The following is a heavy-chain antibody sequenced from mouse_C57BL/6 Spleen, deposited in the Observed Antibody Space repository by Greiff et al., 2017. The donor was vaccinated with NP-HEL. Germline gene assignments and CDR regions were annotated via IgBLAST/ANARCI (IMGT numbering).Heavy chain of an antibody. J-gene: IGHJ4*01. CDR3: VRHGYYGSSYFYAMDY. CDR2: IRSKSNNYAT. CDR1: GFSFNTYA. V-gene: IGHV10-1*01. D-gene: IGHD1-1*01. Sequence: GGGLVQPKGSLKLSCAASGFSFNTYAMNWVRQAPGKGLEWVARIRSKSNNYATYYADSVKDRFTISRDDSESMLYLQMNNLKTEDTAMYYCVRHGYYGSSYFYAMDYWGQGTSVTVSS.